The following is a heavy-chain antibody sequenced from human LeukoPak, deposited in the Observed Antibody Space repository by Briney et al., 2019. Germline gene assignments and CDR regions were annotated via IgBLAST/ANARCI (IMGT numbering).Heavy chain of an antibody. CDR2: IIPIFGTA. J-gene: IGHJ3*02. CDR3: ARTVVGRDAFDI. CDR1: GGTFSSYA. V-gene: IGHV1-69*13. D-gene: IGHD2-15*01. Sequence: SVKVSCKASGGTFSSYAISWVRQAPGQGLEWMGGIIPIFGTANYAQKFQGRVTITADESTSTAYMELSSLRSEDTAVYYYARTVVGRDAFDIWGQGTMVTVSS.